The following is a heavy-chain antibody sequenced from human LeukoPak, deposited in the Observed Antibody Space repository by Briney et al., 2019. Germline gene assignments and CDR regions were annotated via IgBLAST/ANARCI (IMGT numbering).Heavy chain of an antibody. Sequence: PGGSLRVSCAASGFTFSTYSMNWVRQAPGKGLEWVSSISSSSSYIHYADSVKGRFTISRDNAKNSLYLQMNSLRDEDTAVYYCARGVEGSYYYDSSGKGNALDIWGQGTMVTVSS. J-gene: IGHJ3*02. CDR1: GFTFSTYS. V-gene: IGHV3-21*01. CDR3: ARGVEGSYYYDSSGKGNALDI. D-gene: IGHD3-22*01. CDR2: ISSSSSYI.